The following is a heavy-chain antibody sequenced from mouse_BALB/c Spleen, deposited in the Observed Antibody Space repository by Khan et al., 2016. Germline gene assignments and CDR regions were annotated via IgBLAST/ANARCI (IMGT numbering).Heavy chain of an antibody. J-gene: IGHJ3*01. CDR2: INPDSSTI. CDR1: GFDFSRYW. V-gene: IGHV4-1*02. D-gene: IGHD4-1*01. Sequence: VQLQESGGGLVQPGGSLKLSCAASGFDFSRYWMSWVRQAPGKGLQWIGEINPDSSTINYTPSLKDKFIFSRDNAKNTLYLQMSKVKSEDTALNFCASPGTWFAYWGQGTLVTVSA. CDR3: ASPGTWFAY.